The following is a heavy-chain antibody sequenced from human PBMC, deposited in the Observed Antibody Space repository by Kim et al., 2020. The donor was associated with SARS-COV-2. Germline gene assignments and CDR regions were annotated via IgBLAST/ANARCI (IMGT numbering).Heavy chain of an antibody. D-gene: IGHD3-22*01. CDR3: ARTIVVVIPANKLPAYFDY. Sequence: GGSLRLSCAASGFTFSSYAMHWVRQAPGKGLEWVAVISYDGSNKYYADSVKGRFTISRDNSKNTLYLQMNSLRAEDTAVYYCARTIVVVIPANKLPAYFDYWGQGTLVTVSS. J-gene: IGHJ4*02. CDR2: ISYDGSNK. V-gene: IGHV3-30*04. CDR1: GFTFSSYA.